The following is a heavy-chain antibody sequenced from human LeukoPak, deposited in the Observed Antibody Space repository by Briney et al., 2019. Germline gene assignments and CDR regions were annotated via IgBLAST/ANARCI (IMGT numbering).Heavy chain of an antibody. CDR2: ISGSGGRT. D-gene: IGHD5-18*01. CDR1: GFTFSNYA. Sequence: GGSLRLSCAASGFTFSNYAMSWVRQAPGKGLEWVSVISGSGGRTYYADSVKGRFTISRDNSRNTLYLQMNSLRAEDTAVYYCAKDQGQLWLMSASFDYWGQGTLVTVSS. CDR3: AKDQGQLWLMSASFDY. V-gene: IGHV3-23*01. J-gene: IGHJ4*02.